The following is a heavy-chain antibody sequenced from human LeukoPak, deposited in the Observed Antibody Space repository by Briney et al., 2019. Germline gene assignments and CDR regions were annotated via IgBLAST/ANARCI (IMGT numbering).Heavy chain of an antibody. J-gene: IGHJ6*03. V-gene: IGHV1-18*01. CDR2: ISAYNGNT. CDR1: GYTFTSYG. CDR3: ARDGTQPVLLWFGELLPNYYYYYMDV. Sequence: GASVKVSCKASGYTFTSYGISWVRQAPGQGLEWMGWISAYNGNTNYAQKLQGRVTMTTDTSTSTAYMELRSLRSDDTAVYYCARDGTQPVLLWFGELLPNYYYYYMDVWGKGTTVTVSS. D-gene: IGHD3-10*01.